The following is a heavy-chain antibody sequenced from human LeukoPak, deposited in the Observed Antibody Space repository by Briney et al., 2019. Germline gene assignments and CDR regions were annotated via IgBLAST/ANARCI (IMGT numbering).Heavy chain of an antibody. V-gene: IGHV4-39*07. CDR3: SKRDCSRTSCFYWYFDL. Sequence: PSETLSLTCTASGGSISSSGYYWGWIRQPPGKGLEWIGSIYYSGSTNYSPSLKSRVTISVDTSQNQFSLKLSSVTAADTAVYYCSKRDCSRTSCFYWYFDLWGRGTLLTVSS. J-gene: IGHJ2*01. CDR1: GGSISSSGYY. D-gene: IGHD2-2*01. CDR2: IYYSGST.